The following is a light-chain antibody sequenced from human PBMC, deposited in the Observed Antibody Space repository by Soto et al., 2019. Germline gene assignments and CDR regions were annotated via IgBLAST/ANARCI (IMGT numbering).Light chain of an antibody. V-gene: IGKV1-33*01. CDR2: DAS. CDR1: QDISNY. J-gene: IGKJ4*01. Sequence: DIQMTQSPSSLSASVGDRVTITCQASQDISNYLNWYQQKPGKAPKLLIYDASNLETGVPSRFSGSGSGKDFPFTISSLQPEDIATYYCQQYDNLLTFGGGTKVEIK. CDR3: QQYDNLLT.